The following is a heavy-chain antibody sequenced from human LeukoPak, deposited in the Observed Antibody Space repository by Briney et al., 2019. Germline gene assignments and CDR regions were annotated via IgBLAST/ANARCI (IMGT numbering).Heavy chain of an antibody. CDR3: ARAGSTGGAYYYDSSGPVDY. CDR2: IYHSGST. J-gene: IGHJ4*02. Sequence: PSETLSLTCIVSGGSVTSSSYSWNWIRQPPGKGLEWIGYIYHSGSTYYNPSLKSRVTISVDRSKNQFSLKLSSVTAADTAVYYCARAGSTGGAYYYDSSGPVDYWGQGTLVTVSS. D-gene: IGHD3-22*01. CDR1: GGSVTSSSYS. V-gene: IGHV4-30-2*01.